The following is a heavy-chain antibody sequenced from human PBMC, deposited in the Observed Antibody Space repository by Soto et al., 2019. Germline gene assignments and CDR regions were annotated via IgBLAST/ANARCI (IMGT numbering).Heavy chain of an antibody. J-gene: IGHJ6*02. Sequence: GASVKVSCKASGYTFTSYYMHWVRQAPGQGLEWMGIINPSGGSTSYAQKFQGRVTMTRDTSTSTVYMELSSLRSEDTAVYYCAREDTSYYYESSLPPGMDVWGQGTTVTVSS. CDR3: AREDTSYYYESSLPPGMDV. V-gene: IGHV1-46*01. CDR2: INPSGGST. D-gene: IGHD3-22*01. CDR1: GYTFTSYY.